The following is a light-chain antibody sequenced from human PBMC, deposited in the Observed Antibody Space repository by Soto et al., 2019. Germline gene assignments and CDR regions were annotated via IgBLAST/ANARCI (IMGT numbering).Light chain of an antibody. J-gene: IGKJ1*01. CDR3: QQSFSTPRT. CDR1: QSISTF. Sequence: DIQMTQSPSSLYASVGDRVTITCRASQSISTFLNWYQQKPGKAPYLLIFAASSLHSGVPSRFGGSGSGTEFTLTISSLQPEDFASYDCQQSFSTPRTFGQGTKGEIK. V-gene: IGKV1-39*01. CDR2: AAS.